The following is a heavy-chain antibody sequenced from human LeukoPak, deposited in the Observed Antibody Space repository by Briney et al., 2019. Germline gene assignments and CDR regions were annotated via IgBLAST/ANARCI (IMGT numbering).Heavy chain of an antibody. CDR1: GCTFTSYY. D-gene: IGHD3-10*01. CDR2: INPSGGST. J-gene: IGHJ4*02. V-gene: IGHV1-46*01. CDR3: ARVGEYGSGSYLLY. Sequence: GASVKVSCKASGCTFTSYYMHWVRQAPGQGLEWMGIINPSGGSTSYAQKFQGRVTMTRDTSISTAYMELSRLTSDDTAVYYCARVGEYGSGSYLLYWGQGTLVTVSS.